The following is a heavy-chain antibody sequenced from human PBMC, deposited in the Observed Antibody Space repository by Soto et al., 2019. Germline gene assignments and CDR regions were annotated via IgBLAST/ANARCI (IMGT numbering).Heavy chain of an antibody. CDR3: ARDFGWYNWNDDGLDY. Sequence: GGSLRLSCAASGFTFSSYSMNWVRQAPGKGLEWVSSISSSSSYIYYADSVKGRFTISRDNAKNSLYLQMNSLRAEDTAVYYCARDFGWYNWNDDGLDYWGQGTLVTVSS. CDR1: GFTFSSYS. J-gene: IGHJ4*02. V-gene: IGHV3-21*01. D-gene: IGHD1-1*01. CDR2: ISSSSSYI.